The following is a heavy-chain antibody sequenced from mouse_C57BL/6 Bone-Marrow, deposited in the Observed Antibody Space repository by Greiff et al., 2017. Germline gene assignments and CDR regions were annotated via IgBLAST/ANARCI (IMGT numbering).Heavy chain of an antibody. V-gene: IGHV5-6*01. CDR2: ISSGGSYT. J-gene: IGHJ1*03. CDR1: GFTFSSYG. D-gene: IGHD2-1*01. Sequence: EVQLQESGGDLVKPGGSLKLSCAASGFTFSSYGMSWVRQTPDKRLEWVATISSGGSYTYYPDSVKGRFTISRDNAKNTLYLQMSSLKSEDTAMYYCARHVGYYGNWYFDVWGTGTTVTVSS. CDR3: ARHVGYYGNWYFDV.